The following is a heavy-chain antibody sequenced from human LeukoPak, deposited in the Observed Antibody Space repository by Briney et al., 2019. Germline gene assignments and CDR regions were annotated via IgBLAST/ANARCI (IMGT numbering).Heavy chain of an antibody. CDR1: GGSISSSSYY. V-gene: IGHV4-39*07. CDR2: IYYSGST. D-gene: IGHD6-13*01. CDR3: ARVVAAADPFAYYYYYGMDV. Sequence: SETLSLTCTVSGGSISSSSYYWGWIRQPPGKGLEWIGSIYYSGSTYYNPSLKSRVTISVDTSKNQFSLKLSSVTAADTAVYYCARVVAAADPFAYYYYYGMDVWGQGTTVTVSS. J-gene: IGHJ6*02.